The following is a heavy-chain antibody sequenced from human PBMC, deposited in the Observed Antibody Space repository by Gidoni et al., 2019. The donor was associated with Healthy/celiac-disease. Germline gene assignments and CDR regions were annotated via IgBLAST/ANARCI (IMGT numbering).Heavy chain of an antibody. V-gene: IGHV4-39*01. CDR1: GGSISSSSYY. Sequence: QLQLQESGPGLVKPSETLSLTCTVSGGSISSSSYYWGWIRQPPGKELEWIGSIYYSGTTYYNPSLKSRVTISVDTSKNQFSLKLSSVTAADTAVYYCATQQPTTYYYGMDVWGQGTTVTVSS. J-gene: IGHJ6*02. CDR2: IYYSGTT. D-gene: IGHD6-13*01. CDR3: ATQQPTTYYYGMDV.